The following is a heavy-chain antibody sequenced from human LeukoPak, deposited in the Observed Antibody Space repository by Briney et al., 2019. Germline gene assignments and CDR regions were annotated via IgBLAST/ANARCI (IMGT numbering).Heavy chain of an antibody. CDR2: INHSGST. CDR3: ARGRGYCSGGSCYAFYYYYYMDV. CDR1: GGSFSGYY. Sequence: SETLSLTCAVYGGSFSGYYWSWIRQPPGKGLEWIGEINHSGSTNYNPSLKSRVTISVDTSKNQFSLKLRSVTAADTAVYYCARGRGYCSGGSCYAFYYYYYMDVWGKGTTVTVSS. V-gene: IGHV4-34*01. J-gene: IGHJ6*03. D-gene: IGHD2-15*01.